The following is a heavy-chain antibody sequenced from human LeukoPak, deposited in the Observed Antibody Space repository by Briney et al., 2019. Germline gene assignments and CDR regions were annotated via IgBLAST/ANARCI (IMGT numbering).Heavy chain of an antibody. Sequence: GSLRLSCAASGFTFSSYAMSWVRQAPGKGLEWVSAISGSCGSTYYADSVKGRFTISRDNSKNTLYLQMNSLRAEDTAVYYCAQRGRGAAAAFDYWGQGTLVSVYS. CDR1: GFTFSSYA. CDR3: AQRGRGAAAAFDY. D-gene: IGHD6-13*01. V-gene: IGHV3-23*01. CDR2: ISGSCGST. J-gene: IGHJ4*02.